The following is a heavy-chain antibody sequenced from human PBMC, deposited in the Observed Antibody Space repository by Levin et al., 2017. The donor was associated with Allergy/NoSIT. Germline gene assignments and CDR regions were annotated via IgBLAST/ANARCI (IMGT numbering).Heavy chain of an antibody. CDR2: MDHSGSS. D-gene: IGHD2-15*01. Sequence: PSETLSLTCDVSGSSISSGYWWSWVRQPPGKGLEWLAEMDHSGSSNYNPSLKSRVTMSVDKSKNQLSLKLSSVTAADTAVYYCTRNGHYSLDQWGQGTLVTVSS. CDR3: TRNGHYSLDQ. J-gene: IGHJ4*02. CDR1: GSSISSGYW. V-gene: IGHV4-4*02.